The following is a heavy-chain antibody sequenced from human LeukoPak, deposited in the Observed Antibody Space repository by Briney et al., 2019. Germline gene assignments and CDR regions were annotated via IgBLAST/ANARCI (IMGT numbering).Heavy chain of an antibody. Sequence: GEALKISCKGSGDSSTTYWVGCLRQMPRKGLQGMGVIFSCDSDTRYSPSFHSHLTVSVDKSISTAYLLQSSLKASDSAIYYCARHLYGGNSGSNCDYWGQGTLVTVSA. CDR3: ARHLYGGNSGSNCDY. CDR1: GDSSTTYW. CDR2: IFSCDSDT. J-gene: IGHJ4*02. D-gene: IGHD4-23*01. V-gene: IGHV5-51*01.